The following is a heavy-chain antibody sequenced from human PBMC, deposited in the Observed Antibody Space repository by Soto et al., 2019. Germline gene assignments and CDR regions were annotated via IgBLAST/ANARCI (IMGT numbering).Heavy chain of an antibody. V-gene: IGHV3-30*18. CDR3: AKDRVARSPSIDY. Sequence: GGSLRLSCAASGFTLSNYGMHWVRQAPGKGLEWVAVIFYDGFSKSYADSVKGRFTISRDISKNTLYLQMDSLRPEDTALYYCAKDRVARSPSIDYWGQGTLVTVSS. CDR1: GFTLSNYG. D-gene: IGHD5-12*01. J-gene: IGHJ4*02. CDR2: IFYDGFSK.